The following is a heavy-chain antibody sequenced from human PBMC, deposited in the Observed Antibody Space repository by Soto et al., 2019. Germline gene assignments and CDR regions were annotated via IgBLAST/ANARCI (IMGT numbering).Heavy chain of an antibody. Sequence: PGGSLRLSCAVSGFTFSSYWMSWVRQAPGKGLEWVANIKQDGSEKYYVDSVKGRFTISRDNAKNSLYLQMNSLRAEDTAVYYCARDPREFTICGVVDYFDYWGQGTLVTVSS. CDR1: GFTFSSYW. D-gene: IGHD3-3*01. CDR3: ARDPREFTICGVVDYFDY. V-gene: IGHV3-7*01. CDR2: IKQDGSEK. J-gene: IGHJ4*02.